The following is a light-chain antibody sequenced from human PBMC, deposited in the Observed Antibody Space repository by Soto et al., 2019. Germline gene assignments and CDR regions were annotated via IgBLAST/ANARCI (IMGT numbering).Light chain of an antibody. CDR3: QQYNKWPLIT. V-gene: IGKV3-15*01. J-gene: IGKJ5*01. CDR1: QSVSNN. Sequence: VMTQSPATLSVSPGEGATLSCRASQSVSNNLAWYQRRPGQAPRLLISGASTRATGVPARFSGSGSGTEFTLTISSLQSEDFAVYYCQQYNKWPLITFGQGTRLEIK. CDR2: GAS.